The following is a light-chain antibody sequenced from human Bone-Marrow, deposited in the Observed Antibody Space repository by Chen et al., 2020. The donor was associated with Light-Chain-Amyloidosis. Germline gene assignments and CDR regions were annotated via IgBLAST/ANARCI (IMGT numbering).Light chain of an antibody. Sequence: SYVLTHPSSVSVAPGQTATFACGVNNIGSTRVHWYQQRPGQALLLVVYDDSDLPSVIPARLSGSIYSNAATLTISCVESGSVADYYWQVWVRRSDRPVFCGWPKLT. J-gene: IGLJ3*02. V-gene: IGLV3-21*02. CDR2: DDS. CDR3: QVWVRRSDRPV. CDR1: NIGSTR.